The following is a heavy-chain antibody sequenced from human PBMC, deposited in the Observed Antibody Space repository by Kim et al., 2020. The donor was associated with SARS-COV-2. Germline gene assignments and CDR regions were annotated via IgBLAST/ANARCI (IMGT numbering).Heavy chain of an antibody. CDR2: INHSGST. D-gene: IGHD1-26*01. CDR1: GGSFSGYY. J-gene: IGHJ6*01. V-gene: IGHV4-34*01. CDR3: ARGKGGATKAFVRYYYYG. Sequence: SETLSLTCAVYGGSFSGYYWSWIRQPPGKGLEWIGEINHSGSTNYNPSLKSRVTISVDTSKNQFSLKLSSVTAADTAVYYCARGKGGATKAFVRYYYYG.